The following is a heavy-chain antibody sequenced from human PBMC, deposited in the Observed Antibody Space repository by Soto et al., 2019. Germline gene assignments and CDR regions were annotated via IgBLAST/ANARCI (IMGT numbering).Heavy chain of an antibody. V-gene: IGHV3-23*01. J-gene: IGHJ4*02. CDR3: AKSHRVEYGDSPFDY. CDR1: GFTFSSYA. CDR2: ISGSGGST. Sequence: EVQLLESGGGLVQPGGSLRLSCAASGFTFSSYAMRWVRQAPGKGLEWVSAISGSGGSTYYADSVKGRFTISRDNSKNTLYLQMNSLRAEYTAVYYCAKSHRVEYGDSPFDYWGQGTLVTVSS. D-gene: IGHD4-17*01.